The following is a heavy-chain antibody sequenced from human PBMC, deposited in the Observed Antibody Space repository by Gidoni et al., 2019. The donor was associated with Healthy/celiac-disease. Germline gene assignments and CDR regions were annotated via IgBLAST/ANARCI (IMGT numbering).Heavy chain of an antibody. CDR2: ISYDGSNK. Sequence: QVQLVESGGGVVQPGRSLRLSCAASGFTFISYAMHWVRQAPGKGLEWVAVISYDGSNKYYADSVKGRFTISRDNSKNTLYLQMNSLRAEDTAVYYCARDSPATVVPNAFDIWGQGTMVTVSS. CDR3: ARDSPATVVPNAFDI. V-gene: IGHV3-30*04. J-gene: IGHJ3*02. CDR1: GFTFISYA. D-gene: IGHD2-21*01.